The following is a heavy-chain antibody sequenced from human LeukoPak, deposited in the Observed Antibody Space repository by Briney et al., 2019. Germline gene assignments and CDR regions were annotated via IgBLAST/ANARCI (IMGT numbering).Heavy chain of an antibody. V-gene: IGHV1-18*01. CDR2: ISAYNGNT. Sequence: ASVKVSCKASGYTFTSYGISWVRQAPGQGLEWMGWISAYNGNTNYAQKLQGRVTMTTDTSTSTAYMELRSLRSDDTAVYYCASHYDSWKGSDAFDIWGQGTMVTVSS. J-gene: IGHJ3*02. CDR1: GYTFTSYG. CDR3: ASHYDSWKGSDAFDI. D-gene: IGHD3-3*01.